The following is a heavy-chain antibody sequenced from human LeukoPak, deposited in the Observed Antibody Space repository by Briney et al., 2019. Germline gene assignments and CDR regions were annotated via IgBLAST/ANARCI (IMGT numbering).Heavy chain of an antibody. CDR3: AKADSGGNYYYGMDV. CDR2: ISYDGSNK. D-gene: IGHD4-23*01. CDR1: GFTFSSYA. Sequence: TGVSLRLSCAASGFTFSSYAMSWVRQAPGKGLEWVAVISYDGSNKYYADSVKGRFTISRDNSKNTLYLQMNSLRAEDTAVYYCAKADSGGNYYYGMDVWGQGTTVTVSS. J-gene: IGHJ6*02. V-gene: IGHV3-30*18.